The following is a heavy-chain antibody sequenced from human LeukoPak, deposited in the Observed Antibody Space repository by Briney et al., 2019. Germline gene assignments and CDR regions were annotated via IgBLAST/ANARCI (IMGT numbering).Heavy chain of an antibody. CDR1: GYTFSAYY. CDR3: ARDLWLLYNFLDY. Sequence: ASVKVSCKASGYTFSAYYIHWVRQAPGQGLEWMGWISPKSGDTTYGEKFQGRVTMTRDSSISTVYMELSGLKADDTAAYFCARDLWLLYNFLDYWGQGTLVTVSS. V-gene: IGHV1-2*02. D-gene: IGHD3-3*01. J-gene: IGHJ4*02. CDR2: ISPKSGDT.